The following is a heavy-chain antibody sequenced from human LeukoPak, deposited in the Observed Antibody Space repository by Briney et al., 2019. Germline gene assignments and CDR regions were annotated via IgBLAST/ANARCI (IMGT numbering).Heavy chain of an antibody. D-gene: IGHD3-3*02. J-gene: IGHJ4*02. CDR2: IHYSGST. Sequence: SETLSLTCTVSGGSISTYYWSWIRQPPGRGLEYIGFIHYSGSTNYNSSLKSRVTISVDTSKNQFSLKLSSVTAADTAVYYRARELEYWGQGTLVTVSS. CDR3: ARELEY. CDR1: GGSISTYY. V-gene: IGHV4-59*12.